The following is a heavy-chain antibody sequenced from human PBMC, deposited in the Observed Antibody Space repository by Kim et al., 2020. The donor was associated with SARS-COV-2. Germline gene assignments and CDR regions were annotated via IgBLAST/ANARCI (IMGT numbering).Heavy chain of an antibody. Sequence: SETLSLTCTVSGGSISSYYWSWIRQPPGKGLEWIGYIYYSGSSNYNPSLKSRVTISVDTSKNQFSLKLSSVTAADTAVYYCARSRGSDIFTIFGGIDAFDIWGQGTMVTVSS. CDR1: GGSISSYY. D-gene: IGHD3-3*01. V-gene: IGHV4-59*13. J-gene: IGHJ3*02. CDR3: ARSRGSDIFTIFGGIDAFDI. CDR2: IYYSGSS.